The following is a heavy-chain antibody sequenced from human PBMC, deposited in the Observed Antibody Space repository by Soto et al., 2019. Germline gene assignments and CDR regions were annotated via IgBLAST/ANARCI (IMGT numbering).Heavy chain of an antibody. Sequence: EVQLVESGGGLVQPGGSLRLSCAVSGFTVSSNYMSWVRQAPGKGLEWVSVINSGGSTFYADAVKGRFTISRDNSKNTLYLHMNSLRAEDTAVYYCAGIRPPLYWGQGTLVTVSS. CDR2: INSGGST. D-gene: IGHD5-18*01. J-gene: IGHJ4*02. CDR3: AGIRPPLY. V-gene: IGHV3-66*01. CDR1: GFTVSSNY.